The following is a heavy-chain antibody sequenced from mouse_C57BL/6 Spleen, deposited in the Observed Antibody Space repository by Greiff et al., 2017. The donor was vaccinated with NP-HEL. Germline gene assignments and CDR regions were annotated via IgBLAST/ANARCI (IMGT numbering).Heavy chain of an antibody. V-gene: IGHV5-9-1*02. J-gene: IGHJ4*01. CDR2: ISSGGDYI. Sequence: EVKLVESGEGLVKPGGSLKLSCAASGFTFSSYAMSWVRQTPEKRLEWVAYISSGGDYIYYADTVKGRFTISRDNARNTLYLQMSSLKSEDTAMYYCTRDGYYYGSPYAMDYWGQGTSVTVSS. D-gene: IGHD1-1*01. CDR3: TRDGYYYGSPYAMDY. CDR1: GFTFSSYA.